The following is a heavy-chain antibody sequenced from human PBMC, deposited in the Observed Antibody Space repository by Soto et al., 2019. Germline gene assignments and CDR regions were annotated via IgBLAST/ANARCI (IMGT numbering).Heavy chain of an antibody. J-gene: IGHJ6*01. V-gene: IGHV1-2*02. CDR1: GYTFTGYY. Sequence: ASVKVSCKASGYTFTGYYMHRVRQAPGQGLEWMGWINPNSGGTNYAQKFQGRVTMTRDTSISTAYMELSRLRSDDTAVYYCARGIDCSSTSCYGGKDYYGMDVWGQGTTVTVSS. CDR3: ARGIDCSSTSCYGGKDYYGMDV. CDR2: INPNSGGT. D-gene: IGHD2-2*01.